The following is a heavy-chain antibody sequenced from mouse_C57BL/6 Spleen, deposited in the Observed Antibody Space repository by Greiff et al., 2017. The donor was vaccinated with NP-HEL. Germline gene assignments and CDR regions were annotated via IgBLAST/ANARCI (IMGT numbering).Heavy chain of an antibody. CDR2: INPSSGYT. V-gene: IGHV1-7*01. J-gene: IGHJ4*01. D-gene: IGHD1-1*01. CDR1: GYTFTSYW. CDR3: ARPRSYYCGSSFAMDY. Sequence: QVQLQQSGAELAKPGASVKLSCKASGYTFTSYWMHWVNQRPGQGLEWIGYINPSSGYTKYNQKFKGKATLTADKSSSTAYMQLSSLTSEDSAVYCGARPRSYYCGSSFAMDYWGQGTSVTVSS.